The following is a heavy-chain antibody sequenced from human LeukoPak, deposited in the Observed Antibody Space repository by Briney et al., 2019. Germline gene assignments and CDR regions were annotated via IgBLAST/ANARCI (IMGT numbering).Heavy chain of an antibody. CDR2: ISGSGGST. CDR3: AKGPNYYDSSAYHYGAFDI. J-gene: IGHJ3*02. V-gene: IGHV3-23*01. CDR1: GFTFSSYA. Sequence: GGSLRLSCAASGFTFSSYAMSWVRQAPGKGLEWVSTISGSGGSTYHADSVKGRFTISRDNSKNTLYLQMNSLRAEDTAVYYCAKGPNYYDSSAYHYGAFDIWGQGTMVTVSS. D-gene: IGHD3-22*01.